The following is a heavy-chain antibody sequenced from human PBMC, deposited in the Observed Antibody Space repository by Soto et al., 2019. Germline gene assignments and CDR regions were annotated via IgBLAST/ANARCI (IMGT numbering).Heavy chain of an antibody. Sequence: EVQLLESGGGLLQPGGSLRLSCAASGFTFGGYAMNWVRQAPGKGLEWVSGISGGGDATFYTDSVKGRFTISRDNSGNTLYLQMNSLRAEDTAVYFCGSKSQGSVTVTGNWYFDLWGRGTLVTVSS. V-gene: IGHV3-23*01. CDR3: GSKSQGSVTVTGNWYFDL. J-gene: IGHJ2*01. CDR2: ISGGGDAT. D-gene: IGHD4-17*01. CDR1: GFTFGGYA.